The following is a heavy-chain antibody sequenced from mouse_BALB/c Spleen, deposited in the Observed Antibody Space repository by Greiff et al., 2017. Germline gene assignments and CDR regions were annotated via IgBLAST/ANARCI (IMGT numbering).Heavy chain of an antibody. V-gene: IGHV1S132*01. D-gene: IGHD2-1*01. J-gene: IGHJ4*01. Sequence: VQGVESGAELVKPGASVKLSCKTSGYTFTSYWIQWVKQRPGQGLGWIGEIFPGTGTTYYNEKFKGKATLTIDTSSSTAYMQLSSLTSEDSAVYFCARRGNSYAMDYWGQGTSVTVSS. CDR1: GYTFTSYW. CDR2: IFPGTGTT. CDR3: ARRGNSYAMDY.